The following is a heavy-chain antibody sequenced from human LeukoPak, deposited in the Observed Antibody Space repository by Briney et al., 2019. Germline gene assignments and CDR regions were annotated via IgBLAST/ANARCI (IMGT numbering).Heavy chain of an antibody. D-gene: IGHD3-22*01. CDR3: ARGLWDSSGYGGLFFDY. CDR2: IYSGGST. Sequence: GGSLRLSCAASGFTVSSNYMSWVRQAPGKGLEWVSVIYSGGSTYYADSVKGRFTISRDNSKNTLYLQMNSLRAEDTAVYYCARGLWDSSGYGGLFFDYWGQGTLVTVSS. CDR1: GFTVSSNY. V-gene: IGHV3-53*01. J-gene: IGHJ4*02.